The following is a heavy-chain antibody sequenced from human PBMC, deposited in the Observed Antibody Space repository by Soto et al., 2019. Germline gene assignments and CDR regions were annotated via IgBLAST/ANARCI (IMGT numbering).Heavy chain of an antibody. J-gene: IGHJ4*02. CDR1: GFSLSTSGVG. V-gene: IGHV2-5*02. CDR3: AHSDLLTTASQFDY. CDR2: IYWDDDK. D-gene: IGHD4-17*01. Sequence: QITLKESGPPLVKPTQTLTLTCTFSGFSLSTSGVGVGWIRQPPGKALEWLALIYWDDDKRYSPSLKSRLTITKDTSKNQVVLTMTNMDPVDTATYYCAHSDLLTTASQFDYWGQGTLVTVSS.